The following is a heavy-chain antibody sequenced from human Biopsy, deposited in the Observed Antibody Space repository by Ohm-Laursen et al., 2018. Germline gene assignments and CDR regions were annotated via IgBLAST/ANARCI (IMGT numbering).Heavy chain of an antibody. D-gene: IGHD2/OR15-2a*01. CDR2: LYNTGGN. V-gene: IGHV4-59*12. Sequence: SETLSLTCTVSGGSISSYQWTWIRQPKGKGLEWIGYLYNTGGNNYNPSLKSRVTISVDTSKNQFSLRLNSVTAADTAVYYCARATNSTGWPYYYFYGMDVWGQGTTVTVSS. CDR3: ARATNSTGWPYYYFYGMDV. CDR1: GGSISSYQ. J-gene: IGHJ6*02.